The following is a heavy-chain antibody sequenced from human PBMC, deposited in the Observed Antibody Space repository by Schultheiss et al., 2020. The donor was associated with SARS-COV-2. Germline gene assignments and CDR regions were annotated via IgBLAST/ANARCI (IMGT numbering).Heavy chain of an antibody. CDR3: ASPSSGWGY. CDR1: GFTFSDYY. J-gene: IGHJ4*02. Sequence: GESLKISCAASGFTFSDYYMSWVRQAPGKGLEWVSVIYSGGSTYYADSVKGRFTISRDNSKNTLYLQMNSLRAEDTAVYYCASPSSGWGYWGQGTLVTVSS. CDR2: IYSGGST. D-gene: IGHD6-19*01. V-gene: IGHV3-53*01.